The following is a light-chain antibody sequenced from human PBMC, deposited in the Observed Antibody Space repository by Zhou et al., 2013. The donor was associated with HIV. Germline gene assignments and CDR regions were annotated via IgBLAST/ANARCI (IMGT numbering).Light chain of an antibody. CDR3: QKYNSDPLT. CDR2: AAS. Sequence: DIQMTQSPSSLSASVGDRVTITCRASQGIRNYLAWYQQKPGKVPKLLIYAASTLQSGVPSRFSGSGSGTYFTLTISSLQPEDVATYYCQKYNSDPLTFGGGPRWRSN. CDR1: QGIRNY. V-gene: IGKV1-27*01. J-gene: IGKJ4*01.